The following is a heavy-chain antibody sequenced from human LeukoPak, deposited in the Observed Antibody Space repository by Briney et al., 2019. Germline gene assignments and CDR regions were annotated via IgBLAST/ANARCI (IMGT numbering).Heavy chain of an antibody. CDR1: GFTFSSYA. D-gene: IGHD3-10*01. CDR3: AKDSRITMVRGVSEEYGMDV. J-gene: IGHJ6*02. V-gene: IGHV3-23*01. Sequence: GGSLRLSCAASGFTFSSYAMSWVRQAPGEGLEWVSAISGSGGSTYYADSVKGRFTMSRDNSKNTLYLQMNSLRAEDTAVYYCAKDSRITMVRGVSEEYGMDVWGQGTTVTVSS. CDR2: ISGSGGST.